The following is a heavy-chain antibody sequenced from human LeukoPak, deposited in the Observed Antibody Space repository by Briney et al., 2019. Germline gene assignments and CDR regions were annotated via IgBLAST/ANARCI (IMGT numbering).Heavy chain of an antibody. V-gene: IGHV4-34*01. J-gene: IGHJ6*02. D-gene: IGHD2-8*01. CDR3: ARGRMVYAKGYYYGMDV. CDR1: GGSFSGYY. Sequence: SETLSLTCAVYGGSFSGYYWSWIRQPPGKGLEWIGEINHSGSTNYNPSLKSRVTISVDTSKNQFSLKLSSVTAADTAVYYCARGRMVYAKGYYYGMDVWGQGTTVTVSS. CDR2: INHSGST.